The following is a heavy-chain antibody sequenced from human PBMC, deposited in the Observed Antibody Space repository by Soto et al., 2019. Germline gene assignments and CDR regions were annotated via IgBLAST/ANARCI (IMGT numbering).Heavy chain of an antibody. CDR1: GFTVSSNY. CDR2: IYSGGST. D-gene: IGHD2-15*01. J-gene: IGHJ6*03. Sequence: PGGSLRLSCAASGFTVSSNYMSWVRQAPGEGLEWVSVIYSGGSTYYADSVKGRFTISRDNSKNTLYLQMNSLRAEDTAVYYCARDVVGCSGGSCYLGYYYYYMDVWGKGTTVTVSS. V-gene: IGHV3-66*01. CDR3: ARDVVGCSGGSCYLGYYYYYMDV.